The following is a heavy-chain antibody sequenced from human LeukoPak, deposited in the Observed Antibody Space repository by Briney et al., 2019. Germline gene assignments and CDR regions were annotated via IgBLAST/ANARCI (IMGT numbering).Heavy chain of an antibody. J-gene: IGHJ4*02. CDR3: VGFRATAGLY. CDR1: GFTFSSYA. V-gene: IGHV3-64D*06. Sequence: GGSLRLSCSASGFTFSSYAMYWVRQAPGKGLEYVSAITSNGGSAYYADSVKGRFTISRDNSRNALYLQMSSLRAEDTAVYYCVGFRATAGLYWGQGTLVTVSS. D-gene: IGHD6-13*01. CDR2: ITSNGGSA.